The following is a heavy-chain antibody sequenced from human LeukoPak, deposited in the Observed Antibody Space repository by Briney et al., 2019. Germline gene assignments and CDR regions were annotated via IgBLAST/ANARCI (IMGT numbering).Heavy chain of an antibody. CDR1: GFTFSSYA. Sequence: SGGSLRLSCAASGFTFSSYAMSWVRQAPGTGLEWVSAIIGSGGNTYYADSVKGRFTISRDNSKNTLYLQMNSLRAEDTAVYYCAKDRYYYDSSGYYYHAEYFQHWGQGTLVTVSS. D-gene: IGHD3-22*01. J-gene: IGHJ1*01. CDR3: AKDRYYYDSSGYYYHAEYFQH. CDR2: IIGSGGNT. V-gene: IGHV3-23*01.